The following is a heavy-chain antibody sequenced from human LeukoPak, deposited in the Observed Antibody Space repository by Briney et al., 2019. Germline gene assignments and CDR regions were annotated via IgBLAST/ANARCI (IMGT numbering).Heavy chain of an antibody. CDR3: ARGAVAVAGMGLDY. CDR2: INPNSGGT. J-gene: IGHJ4*02. D-gene: IGHD6-19*01. V-gene: IGHV1-2*02. Sequence: ASVKVSCEASGYTFTGYYMHWVRQAPGQGLEWMGWINPNSGGTNYAQKFQGRVTMTRDTSISTAYMELSRLRSDDMAVYYCARGAVAVAGMGLDYWGQGTLVTVSS. CDR1: GYTFTGYY.